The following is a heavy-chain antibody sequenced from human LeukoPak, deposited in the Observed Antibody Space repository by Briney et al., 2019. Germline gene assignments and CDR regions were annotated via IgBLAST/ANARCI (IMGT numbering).Heavy chain of an antibody. CDR3: AEDPGCGGDCYHSTYYFDY. Sequence: PGGSLRLSCAASGFTFSSYGMHWVRQAPGKGLEWVAVISYDGSNKYYADSVKGRFTISRDNSKNTLYLQMNSLRAEDTAVYYCAEDPGCGGDCYHSTYYFDYWGQGTLVTVSS. CDR2: ISYDGSNK. J-gene: IGHJ4*02. CDR1: GFTFSSYG. V-gene: IGHV3-30*18. D-gene: IGHD2-21*02.